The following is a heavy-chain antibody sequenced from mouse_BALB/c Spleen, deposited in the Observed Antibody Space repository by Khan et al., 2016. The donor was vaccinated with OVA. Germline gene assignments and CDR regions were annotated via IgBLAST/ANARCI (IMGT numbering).Heavy chain of an antibody. CDR3: ARSTYKYAFAY. CDR1: GDSITSGF. D-gene: IGHD1-3*01. Sequence: EVQLQESGPSLVQPSQTLSLTCSVTGDSITSGFWSWVRKFPGNKLEYMGYMIYSGYTYYNPSLKGRFSITRHTSKNQYYLQLNSVTTKDPATYYCARSTYKYAFAYWGQGALVTVSA. J-gene: IGHJ3*01. CDR2: MIYSGYT. V-gene: IGHV3-8*02.